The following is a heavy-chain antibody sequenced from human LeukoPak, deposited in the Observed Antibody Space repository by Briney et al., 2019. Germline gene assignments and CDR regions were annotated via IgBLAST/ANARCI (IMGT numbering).Heavy chain of an antibody. CDR3: ARMKVDCSSGTCYSFYWHFDV. CDR1: GYTFTSYG. V-gene: IGHV1-18*01. J-gene: IGHJ2*01. CDR2: ISAYNGNT. Sequence: ASVKVSCKASGYTFTSYGISWVRQAPGQGLEWMGWISAYNGNTNYAQKLQGRVTMTTDTSTSTAYMELRSLRSDDTAVYYCARMKVDCSSGTCYSFYWHFDVWGRGTLVTVFS. D-gene: IGHD2-15*01.